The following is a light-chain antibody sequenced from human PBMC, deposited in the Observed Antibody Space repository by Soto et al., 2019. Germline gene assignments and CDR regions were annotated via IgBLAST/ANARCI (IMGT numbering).Light chain of an antibody. Sequence: QSALTQPASVSGSPGQSMTISCTGTSSDVGDYHYVSWDQFHPCKAPKLLIYAVTNGPSGVSKRFSGSKSANTASLTISGLQADDDADYYSNSYSPSSTPSVFGTGTKLTVL. CDR1: SSDVGDYHY. V-gene: IGLV2-14*03. J-gene: IGLJ1*01. CDR2: AVT. CDR3: NSYSPSSTPSV.